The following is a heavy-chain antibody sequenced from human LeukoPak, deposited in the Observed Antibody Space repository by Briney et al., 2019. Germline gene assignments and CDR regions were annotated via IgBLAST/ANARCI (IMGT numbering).Heavy chain of an antibody. CDR3: AREIAYGGDY. V-gene: IGHV3-48*01. CDR1: GFTFSSYS. Sequence: PGRSLRLSCAASGFTFSSYSMNWVRQAPGKGLEWVSYISSSSSTIYYADSVKGRFTISRDNAKNSLYLQMNSLRAEDTAVYYCAREIAYGGDYWGQGTLVTVSS. D-gene: IGHD4-23*01. CDR2: ISSSSSTI. J-gene: IGHJ4*02.